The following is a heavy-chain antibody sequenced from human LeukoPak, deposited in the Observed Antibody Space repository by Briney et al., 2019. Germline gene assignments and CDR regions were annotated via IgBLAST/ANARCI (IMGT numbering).Heavy chain of an antibody. Sequence: SETLSLTCTVSGGSISSYYWSWIRQPPGKGLEWIGYIYYSGSTNYNLSLKSRVTISVDTSKNQFSLKLSSVTAADTAVYYCARSISRYSSSWGIWGQGTLVTVSS. D-gene: IGHD6-13*01. J-gene: IGHJ4*02. CDR1: GGSISSYY. CDR3: ARSISRYSSSWGI. CDR2: IYYSGST. V-gene: IGHV4-59*01.